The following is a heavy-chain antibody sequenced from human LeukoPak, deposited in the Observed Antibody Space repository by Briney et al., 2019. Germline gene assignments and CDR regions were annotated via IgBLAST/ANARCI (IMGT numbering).Heavy chain of an antibody. D-gene: IGHD1-1*01. V-gene: IGHV3-23*01. CDR2: ISNSGGAT. CDR1: GLIFSNYA. Sequence: GGSLRLSCAGSGLIFSNYAMSWVRQAPGQGLEWVSTISNSGGATFYADAVKGRFTISRDNSKNTLYLQMYSLRAEDTAIYYCAKAPPYTKYFDYWGQGTLLTVSS. CDR3: AKAPPYTKYFDY. J-gene: IGHJ4*02.